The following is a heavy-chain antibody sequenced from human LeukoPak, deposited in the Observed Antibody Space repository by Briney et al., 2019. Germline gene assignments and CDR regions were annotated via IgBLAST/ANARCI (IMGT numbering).Heavy chain of an antibody. D-gene: IGHD3-10*01. J-gene: IGHJ3*02. CDR3: ASGGYYGSGAFHI. CDR1: GGSINSYY. CDR2: ISYSGST. Sequence: SETLSLTCTVSGGSINSYYWSWIRQPPGKGLEWIGYISYSGSTTYSPSLKSRVTISEDTSKNQFYLKLSSVNAADTAVYYCASGGYYGSGAFHIWGQGTMVTVSS. V-gene: IGHV4-59*01.